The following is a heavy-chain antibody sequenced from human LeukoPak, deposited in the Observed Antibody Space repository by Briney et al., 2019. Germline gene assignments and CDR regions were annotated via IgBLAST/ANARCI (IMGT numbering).Heavy chain of an antibody. CDR1: GGSFSGYY. CDR2: INHSGST. V-gene: IGHV4-34*01. D-gene: IGHD4-23*01. J-gene: IGHJ4*02. Sequence: SETLSLTCAVYGGSFSGYYWSWIRQPPGKGLEWIGEINHSGSTNYNPSLKSRVTISVDTSKNQFSLKLSSVTAADTAVYYRARGLRGNDYWGQGTLVTVSS. CDR3: ARGLRGNDY.